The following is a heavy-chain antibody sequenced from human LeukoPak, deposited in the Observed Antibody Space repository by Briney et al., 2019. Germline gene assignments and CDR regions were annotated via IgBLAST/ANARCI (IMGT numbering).Heavy chain of an antibody. CDR2: ISSSSSYI. J-gene: IGHJ4*02. CDR1: GLTFSSYS. D-gene: IGHD3-10*01. CDR3: ARGGYYGSGSLDY. V-gene: IGHV3-21*01. Sequence: PGGSLRLSCAASGLTFSSYSMNWVRQAPGKGLEWVSSISSSSSYIYYADSVKGRFTISRDNAKNSLYLQMSSLRAEDTAVYYCARGGYYGSGSLDYWGQGTLVTVSS.